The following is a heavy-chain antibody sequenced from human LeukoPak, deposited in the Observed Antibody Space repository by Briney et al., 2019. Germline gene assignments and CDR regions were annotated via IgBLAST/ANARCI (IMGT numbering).Heavy chain of an antibody. CDR2: IWYDGSNK. Sequence: PGGSLRLSCAASGFMIGDSTMHWVRQAPGKGLEWVAVIWYDGSNKYYADSVKGRFTISRDNSKNTLYLQMNSLRAEDTAVYYCAKDGADQWLADDAFDIWGQGTMVTVSS. D-gene: IGHD6-19*01. J-gene: IGHJ3*02. V-gene: IGHV3-33*06. CDR3: AKDGADQWLADDAFDI. CDR1: GFMIGDST.